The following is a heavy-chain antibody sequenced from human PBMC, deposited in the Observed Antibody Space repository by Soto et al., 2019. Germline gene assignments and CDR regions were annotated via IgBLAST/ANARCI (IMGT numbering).Heavy chain of an antibody. CDR3: ARRAGYYYDSGGREDY. Sequence: SETLSLTCTVSGASFSCYYLSWIWKPQAQGLEWIGEINHSGNTNYIPSRKSRVTISVDTSKNQFSLKLSSVTAADSAVYYCARRAGYYYDSGGREDYWGQGTLVTVSS. V-gene: IGHV4-34*01. CDR2: INHSGNT. CDR1: GASFSCYY. J-gene: IGHJ4*02. D-gene: IGHD3-22*01.